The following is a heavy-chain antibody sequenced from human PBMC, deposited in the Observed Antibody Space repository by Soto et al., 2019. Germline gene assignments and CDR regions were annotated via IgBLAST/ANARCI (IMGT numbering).Heavy chain of an antibody. J-gene: IGHJ4*02. CDR1: GFTFSSYS. V-gene: IGHV3-21*01. Sequence: PGGSLRLSCAASGFTFSSYSMNWVRQAPGKGLEWVSSISSSSSYIYYADSVKGRFTISRDNAKNSLYLQMNSLRAEDTAVYYCAEGGSSGYRGGYWGQGTLVTVSS. CDR3: AEGGSSGYRGGY. CDR2: ISSSSSYI. D-gene: IGHD3-22*01.